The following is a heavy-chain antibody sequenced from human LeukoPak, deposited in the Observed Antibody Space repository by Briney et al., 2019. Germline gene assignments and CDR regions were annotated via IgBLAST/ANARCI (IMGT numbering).Heavy chain of an antibody. CDR1: GYSFTSYW. D-gene: IGHD4-17*01. V-gene: IGHV5-51*01. CDR2: IYPGDSDT. Sequence: GESLKISCKGSGYSFTSYWIGWVRQMPGKGLEWMGIIYPGDSDTRYSPSFQGQVTISADKSISTAYLQWSSLKASDTAMYYCARHKVGDGDPGPGDYWGQGTLVTVSS. J-gene: IGHJ4*02. CDR3: ARHKVGDGDPGPGDY.